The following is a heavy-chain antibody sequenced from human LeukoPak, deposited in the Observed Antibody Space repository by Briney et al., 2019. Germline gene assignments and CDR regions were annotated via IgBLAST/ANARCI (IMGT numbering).Heavy chain of an antibody. J-gene: IGHJ4*02. Sequence: SETLSLTCTVSGGSISSYYWSWIRQPPGKGLEWIGFFDNSGSTNYNPSLKSRVAISVDTSKNQVSLKLNSVTAADTAVYYCARGLFQWPARIDYWGRGTLVTVSS. V-gene: IGHV4-4*08. D-gene: IGHD6-19*01. CDR1: GGSISSYY. CDR2: FDNSGST. CDR3: ARGLFQWPARIDY.